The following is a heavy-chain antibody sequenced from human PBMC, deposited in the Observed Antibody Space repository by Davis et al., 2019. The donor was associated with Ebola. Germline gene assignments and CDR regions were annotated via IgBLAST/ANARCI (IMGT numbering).Heavy chain of an antibody. D-gene: IGHD2-8*01. CDR2: VRHRGNSTAT. Sequence: PGGTLRLPCVPSGSTFSDHYLDWVRQAPGKGLEWLGRVRHRGNSTATEYAATVDGRFAISRDDSKKSVYIVMNSLKTEDTAVYYSATHTTRVYGDYLFEFCGQGTLVTVSS. CDR3: ATHTTRVYGDYLFEF. V-gene: IGHV3-72*01. J-gene: IGHJ4*02. CDR1: GSTFSDHY.